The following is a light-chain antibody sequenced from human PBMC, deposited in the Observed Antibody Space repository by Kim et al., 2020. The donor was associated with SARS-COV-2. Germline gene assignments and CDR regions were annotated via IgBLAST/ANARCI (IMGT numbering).Light chain of an antibody. CDR2: SND. Sequence: GQRVTISCSGSISNIGSNVVNWYQQLPGTAPKLLMYSNDYRPSGVPDRFSGSKSGTSASLPISGLQSEDEADYYCAAWDDSLKGSVFGGGTQLTVL. V-gene: IGLV1-44*01. J-gene: IGLJ3*02. CDR3: AAWDDSLKGSV. CDR1: ISNIGSNV.